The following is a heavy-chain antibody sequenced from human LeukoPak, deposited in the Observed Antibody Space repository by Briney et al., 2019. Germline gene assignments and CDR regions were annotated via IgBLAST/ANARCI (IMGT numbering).Heavy chain of an antibody. CDR1: GYSFINYW. J-gene: IGHJ4*02. D-gene: IGHD4-11*01. Sequence: GESLRISCKGSGYSFINYWIAWVRHMPGKGLEWMSIIYPGVSTPRYSPSIQGQVTFSADKSINTAYLQWSSLKASDNAMYYCARHEDGGTYTYWGQGTLVTVSS. V-gene: IGHV5-51*01. CDR2: IYPGVSTP. CDR3: ARHEDGGTYTY.